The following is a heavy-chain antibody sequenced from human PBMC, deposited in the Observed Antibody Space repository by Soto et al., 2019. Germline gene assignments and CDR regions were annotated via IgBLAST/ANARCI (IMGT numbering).Heavy chain of an antibody. J-gene: IGHJ3*02. D-gene: IGHD2-15*01. CDR3: ARGGFYCSGGSCYSTDAFDI. V-gene: IGHV1-3*01. Sequence: XSVKVTFKASGYTFTSYAVHWVRQAPGQRLEWMGWINAGNGNTKYSQKFQGRVTITRDTSASTAYMELSSLRSEDTAVYYCARGGFYCSGGSCYSTDAFDIWGQGTMVTVSS. CDR2: INAGNGNT. CDR1: GYTFTSYA.